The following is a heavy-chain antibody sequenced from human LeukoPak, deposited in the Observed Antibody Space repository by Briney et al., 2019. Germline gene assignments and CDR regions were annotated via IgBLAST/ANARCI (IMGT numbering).Heavy chain of an antibody. CDR2: ISGSGGTT. CDR1: GFTFSSYA. V-gene: IGHV3-23*01. D-gene: IGHD3-10*01. J-gene: IGHJ4*02. Sequence: GGSLRLSCEASGFTFSSYAMSWVRQAPGKGLEWVSAISGSGGTTYYADSVKGRFTISGDNSKNTLYLQMSSLRAEDTAVYFCAKQAGGSGNYYYYWGQGTLVTVSS. CDR3: AKQAGGSGNYYYY.